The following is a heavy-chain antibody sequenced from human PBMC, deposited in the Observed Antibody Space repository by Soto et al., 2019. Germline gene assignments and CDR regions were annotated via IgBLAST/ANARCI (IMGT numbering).Heavy chain of an antibody. CDR2: IFYSGSG. CDR1: GASVSSNSFY. CDR3: ARHDSGPLDN. Sequence: SETLSLTCTVSGASVSSNSFYWGWIRQPPGRGLEWIGSIFYSGSGYYNASLKSRVTMSVDTSKNQFSLKLSSVTAADTAVYYCARHDSGPLDNWGQGTLVTVSS. V-gene: IGHV4-39*01. D-gene: IGHD2-21*01. J-gene: IGHJ4*02.